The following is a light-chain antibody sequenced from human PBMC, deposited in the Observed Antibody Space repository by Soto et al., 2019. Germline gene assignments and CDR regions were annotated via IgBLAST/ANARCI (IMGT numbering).Light chain of an antibody. V-gene: IGLV2-18*02. CDR3: SSYKSSSTYV. CDR2: DVS. CDR1: SSDVGGSNG. Sequence: SALTQPPSVSGSPGQSVAISCTGTSSDVGGSNGVSWYQQPPGTAPKLMIYDVSNRPSGVPDRFSGSKSGNSASLTISGLQAEDEGDYYCSSYKSSSTYVFGTGTKVPV. J-gene: IGLJ1*01.